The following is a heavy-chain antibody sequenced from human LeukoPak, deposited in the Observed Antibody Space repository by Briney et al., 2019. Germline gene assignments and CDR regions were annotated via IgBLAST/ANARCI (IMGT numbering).Heavy chain of an antibody. J-gene: IGHJ4*02. Sequence: GGSLRLSCTISGFTVSSNPWSWVRQAPGKGLEWVSFIYSGGDTHYSDSVKGRFTISRDNSKNTLYLQMNSLRAEDTAIYYCSRRAGEYSHPYDYWGQGTLVTVSS. D-gene: IGHD2-15*01. V-gene: IGHV3-53*01. CDR1: GFTVSSNP. CDR3: SRRAGEYSHPYDY. CDR2: IYSGGDT.